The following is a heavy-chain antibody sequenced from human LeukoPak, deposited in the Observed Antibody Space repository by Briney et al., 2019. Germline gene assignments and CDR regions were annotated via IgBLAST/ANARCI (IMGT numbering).Heavy chain of an antibody. CDR3: ARGSPYHDFWSGYPYYYYYMDV. V-gene: IGHV1-18*01. Sequence: ASVKVSCKASGYTFTSYGISWVRQAHGQGLEWMGWISAHNGNTNYAQKLQGRVTMTTDTSTSTAYMELRSLRSDDTAVYYCARGSPYHDFWSGYPYYYYYMDVWGKGTTVTVSS. CDR2: ISAHNGNT. J-gene: IGHJ6*03. CDR1: GYTFTSYG. D-gene: IGHD3-3*01.